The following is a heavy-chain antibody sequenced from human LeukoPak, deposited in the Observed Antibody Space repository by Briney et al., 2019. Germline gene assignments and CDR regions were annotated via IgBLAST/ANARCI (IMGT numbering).Heavy chain of an antibody. CDR2: MNPNSGNT. CDR1: GYTFTSYD. CDR3: ARIYCSSTSCYYYYYYGMDV. V-gene: IGHV1-8*01. D-gene: IGHD2-2*01. J-gene: IGHJ6*02. Sequence: ASVKVSCKASGYTFTSYDINWVRQATGQGLVWMGWMNPNSGNTGYAQKFQGRVTMTRNTSISTAYMELSSLRSEDTAVYYCARIYCSSTSCYYYYYYGMDVWGQGTTVTVSS.